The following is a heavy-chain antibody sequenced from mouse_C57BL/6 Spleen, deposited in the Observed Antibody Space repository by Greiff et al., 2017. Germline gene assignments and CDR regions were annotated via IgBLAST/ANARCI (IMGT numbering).Heavy chain of an antibody. CDR2: INPNNGGT. D-gene: IGHD1-1*01. Sequence: EVQLQQSGPELVKPGASVKISCKASGYTFTDYYMNWVKQSHGKSLEWIGDINPNNGGTSYNQKFKGKATLTVDTSSSTAYMELRSLTSEDSAVYYCAREPITTVVAKYYFDYWGQGTTLTVSS. V-gene: IGHV1-26*01. CDR3: AREPITTVVAKYYFDY. J-gene: IGHJ2*01. CDR1: GYTFTDYY.